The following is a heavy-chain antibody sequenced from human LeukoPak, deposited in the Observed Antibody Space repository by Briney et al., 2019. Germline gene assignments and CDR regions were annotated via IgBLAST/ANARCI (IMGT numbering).Heavy chain of an antibody. CDR2: INWNGGST. D-gene: IGHD3-22*01. CDR3: ARAPYYYDSSALDY. Sequence: PGGSLRLSCAASGFTFDDYGMSWVRQAPGEGLEWVSGINWNGGSTGYADSVKGRFTISRDNAKNSLYLQMNSLRAEDTALYYCARAPYYYDSSALDYWGQGTLVTVSS. CDR1: GFTFDDYG. V-gene: IGHV3-20*04. J-gene: IGHJ4*02.